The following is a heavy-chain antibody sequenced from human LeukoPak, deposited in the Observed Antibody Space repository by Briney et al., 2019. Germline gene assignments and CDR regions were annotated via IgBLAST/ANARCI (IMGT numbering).Heavy chain of an antibody. CDR1: GFTFSSYW. CDR2: IKQDGSEK. Sequence: GGSLRLSCAASGFTFSSYWMSWVRQAPGKGLEWVANIKQDGSEKYYVDSVKGRFTISRDNAKNSLYLQMNSLTADDTAVYYCAKLVVPAAIRGGAFDIWGQGTMVTVSS. J-gene: IGHJ3*02. D-gene: IGHD2-2*01. CDR3: AKLVVPAAIRGGAFDI. V-gene: IGHV3-7*03.